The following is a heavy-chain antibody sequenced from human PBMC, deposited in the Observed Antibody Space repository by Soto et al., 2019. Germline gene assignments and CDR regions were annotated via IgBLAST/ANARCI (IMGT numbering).Heavy chain of an antibody. V-gene: IGHV1-69*06. CDR2: IIPIFGTT. CDR1: GGTFGSDA. Sequence: QVHLMQSGAEVKKPGSSVKVSCKASGGTFGSDAITWVRQAPGQGLEWVGRIIPIFGTTNYAQNLQGRVTISAEKYTLTSYMELHSLTSDDTALYYCARDRTDSGYYTNWLDPWGQGTQVTVSS. CDR3: ARDRTDSGYYTNWLDP. D-gene: IGHD3-22*01. J-gene: IGHJ5*02.